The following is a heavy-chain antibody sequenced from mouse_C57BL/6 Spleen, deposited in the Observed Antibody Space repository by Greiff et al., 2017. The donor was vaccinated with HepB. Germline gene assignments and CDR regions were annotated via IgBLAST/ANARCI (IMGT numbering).Heavy chain of an antibody. Sequence: EVQLQQSGPVLVKPGASVKMSCKASGYTFTDYYMNWVKQSHGKSLEWIGVINPYNGGTSYNQKFKGKATLTVDKSSSTAYMELNSLTSEDSAVYYCARTRDWEDFDYWGQGTTLTVSS. J-gene: IGHJ2*01. CDR3: ARTRDWEDFDY. D-gene: IGHD4-1*01. CDR1: GYTFTDYY. V-gene: IGHV1-19*01. CDR2: INPYNGGT.